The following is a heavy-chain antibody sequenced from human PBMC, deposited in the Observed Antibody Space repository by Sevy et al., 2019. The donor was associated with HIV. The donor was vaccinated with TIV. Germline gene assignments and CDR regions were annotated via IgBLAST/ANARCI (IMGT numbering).Heavy chain of an antibody. J-gene: IGHJ4*02. CDR3: TTGMAGYYDSSGYYYEDDYFDY. V-gene: IGHV3-15*01. CDR1: GFTFSNAW. CDR2: IKSKTDGGTT. D-gene: IGHD3-22*01. Sequence: GGSLRLSCAASGFTFSNAWMSWVRQAPGKGLEWVGRIKSKTDGGTTDYAAPVKGRFTISRDDSKNTLYLQMNSLKTGDTAVYYCTTGMAGYYDSSGYYYEDDYFDYWGQGTLVTVSS.